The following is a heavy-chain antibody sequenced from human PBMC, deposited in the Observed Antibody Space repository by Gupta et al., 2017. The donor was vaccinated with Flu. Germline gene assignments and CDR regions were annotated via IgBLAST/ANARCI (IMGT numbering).Heavy chain of an antibody. V-gene: IGHV3-23*01. J-gene: IGHJ5*02. D-gene: IGHD6-19*01. CDR3: AKVEFGGWKTNWFDP. Sequence: EVQLLESGGGLVQPGGSLRLSCAAPGFTFSSYAMSWVRQAPGKGLEWVSAISGSGGSTYYADSVKGRFTISRDNSKNTLYLQMSSLRAEDTAVYYCAKVEFGGWKTNWFDPWGQGTLVTVSS. CDR2: ISGSGGST. CDR1: GFTFSSYA.